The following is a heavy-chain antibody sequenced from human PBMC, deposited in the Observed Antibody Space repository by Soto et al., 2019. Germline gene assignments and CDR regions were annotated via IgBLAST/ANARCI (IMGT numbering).Heavy chain of an antibody. D-gene: IGHD4-4*01. CDR1: GFSLSTSGVG. Sequence: QITLKESGPTLVKPTQTLTLTCTFSGFSLSTSGVGVGWIRQPPGKALEWLVLIYWDDDKRYSPSLKSRLTHXKXTXTNQVVLTTTNTDPVDTATYYCAHRQVMTTVTYFGCWGQGTLVTVSS. J-gene: IGHJ4*02. V-gene: IGHV2-5*02. CDR3: AHRQVMTTVTYFGC. CDR2: IYWDDDK.